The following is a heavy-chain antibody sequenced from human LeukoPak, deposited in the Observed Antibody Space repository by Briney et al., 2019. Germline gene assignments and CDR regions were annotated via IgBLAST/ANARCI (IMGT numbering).Heavy chain of an antibody. CDR1: GFTFSNYR. Sequence: GGSLRLSCAASGFTFSNYRMHWVRQAPGKGLEWVALISYDGSNKYYADSVKGRFTISRDNSKNTLYLQMNSLRVEDTAVYYCARLGDPGYNNDWGQGSLVTVSS. J-gene: IGHJ4*02. CDR3: ARLGDPGYNND. V-gene: IGHV3-30-3*01. CDR2: ISYDGSNK. D-gene: IGHD1-14*01.